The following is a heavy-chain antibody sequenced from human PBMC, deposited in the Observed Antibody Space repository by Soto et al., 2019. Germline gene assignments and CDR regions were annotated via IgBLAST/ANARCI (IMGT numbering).Heavy chain of an antibody. CDR2: ISGSGGST. V-gene: IGHV3-23*01. D-gene: IGHD3-10*01. J-gene: IGHJ5*02. CDR3: AKSPPYYYGSGSYYSWFDP. Sequence: GGSLRLSCAASGFTFSSYAMSWVRQAPGKGLEWVSAISGSGGSTYYADSVKGRFTISRDNSKNTLYLQMNSLRAEDTAVYYCAKSPPYYYGSGSYYSWFDPWGQGTLVTAPQ. CDR1: GFTFSSYA.